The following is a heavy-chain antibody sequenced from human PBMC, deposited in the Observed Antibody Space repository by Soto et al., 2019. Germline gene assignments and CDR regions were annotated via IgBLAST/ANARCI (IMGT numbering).Heavy chain of an antibody. CDR2: MNPNSGNT. V-gene: IGHV1-8*01. Sequence: QVKLVQSGAEVKKPGASVKVSCKASGYTFTSYDINWVRQATGQGLEWMGWMNPNSGNTGYTQKFQGRVTMTRNTSVSTPYMEQSSLRSEDTVVDYCASRGPRGVMYFDYRGQGTLVTLSS. D-gene: IGHD3-16*01. CDR3: ASRGPRGVMYFDY. CDR1: GYTFTSYD. J-gene: IGHJ4*02.